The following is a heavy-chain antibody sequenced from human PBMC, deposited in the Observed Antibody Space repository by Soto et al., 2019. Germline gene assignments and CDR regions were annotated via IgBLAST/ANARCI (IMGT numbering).Heavy chain of an antibody. CDR2: INPSGGST. J-gene: IGHJ3*02. V-gene: IGHV1-46*01. D-gene: IGHD3-9*01. Sequence: ASVKVSCKASGYTFTSYYMHWVRQAPGQGLEWMGIINPSGGSTSYAQKFQGRVTMTRDTSTSTVYMELSSLRSEDTAVYYCARSTGLLRYFDWDHPNAFDIWGQGTMVTVSS. CDR1: GYTFTSYY. CDR3: ARSTGLLRYFDWDHPNAFDI.